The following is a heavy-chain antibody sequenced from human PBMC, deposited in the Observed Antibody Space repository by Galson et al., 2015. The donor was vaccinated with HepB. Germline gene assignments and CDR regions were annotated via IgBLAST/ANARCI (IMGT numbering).Heavy chain of an antibody. CDR1: GFTFTTYV. V-gene: IGHV3-23*01. CDR3: ATESIAAPACFDY. CDR2: ISGSGERI. Sequence: SLRLSCAASGFTFTTYVMNWVRQAPGKGLEWVSAISGSGERIYYADSVKGRFTISRDNSKNTLYLQMNSLRAEGTAVYFCATESIAAPACFDYWGQGTLVTVSS. D-gene: IGHD6-13*01. J-gene: IGHJ4*02.